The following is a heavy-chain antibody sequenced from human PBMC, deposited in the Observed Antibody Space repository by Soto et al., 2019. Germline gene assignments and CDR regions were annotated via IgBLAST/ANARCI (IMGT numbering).Heavy chain of an antibody. CDR3: ARAYYYDSTWTAFDI. V-gene: IGHV5-10-1*01. CDR2: IDPSDSYT. CDR1: GYSFTSYW. Sequence: GESLKISCMGSGYSFTSYWISWVRQMPGKGLEWMGRIDPSDSYTNYSPSFQGHVTISADKSISTAYLQWSSLKASDTAMYYCARAYYYDSTWTAFDIWGQGTMVTVSS. J-gene: IGHJ3*02. D-gene: IGHD3-22*01.